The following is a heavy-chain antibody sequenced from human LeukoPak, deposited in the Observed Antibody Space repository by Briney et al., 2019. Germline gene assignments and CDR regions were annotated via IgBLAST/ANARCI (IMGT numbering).Heavy chain of an antibody. CDR3: ARVPLMVYDNWFDP. CDR2: ISSSSSTI. D-gene: IGHD2-8*01. V-gene: IGHV3-48*04. J-gene: IGHJ5*02. Sequence: GGSLRLSCLASGFTFSSYWMHWVRHAPGKGLEWVSYISSSSSTIYYADSVKGRFTISRDNAKNSLYLQMNSLRAEDTALYYCARVPLMVYDNWFDPWGQGTLVTVSS. CDR1: GFTFSSYW.